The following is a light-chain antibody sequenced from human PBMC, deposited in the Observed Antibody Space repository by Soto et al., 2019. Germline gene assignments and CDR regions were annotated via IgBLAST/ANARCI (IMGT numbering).Light chain of an antibody. CDR2: GAS. CDR3: QQYNNWPLP. CDR1: QSVRSN. V-gene: IGKV3-15*01. Sequence: EIVMTQSPATLSVSPGERATLSCRASQSVRSNLAWHQQKPGQAPRLLIYGASNRATGVPARFSGSVSGTEFTLTLSRLQSEDFEVDGCQQYNNWPLPFGGGTKVEIK. J-gene: IGKJ4*01.